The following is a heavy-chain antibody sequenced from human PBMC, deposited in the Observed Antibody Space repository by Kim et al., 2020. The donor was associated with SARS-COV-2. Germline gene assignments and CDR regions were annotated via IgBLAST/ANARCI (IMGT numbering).Heavy chain of an antibody. V-gene: IGHV3-21*01. CDR1: GFTFSNYS. J-gene: IGHJ4*02. CDR2: ISSTSTYT. CDR3: AKGAADWERYFDY. D-gene: IGHD1-26*01. Sequence: GGSLRLSCAASGFTFSNYSMTWVRQAPEKGLEWVSTISSTSTYTYYSDSVKGRFTISRDNARSSLYLQMNSLRADDTAVYSCAKGAADWERYFDYWGQGSLVTVSS.